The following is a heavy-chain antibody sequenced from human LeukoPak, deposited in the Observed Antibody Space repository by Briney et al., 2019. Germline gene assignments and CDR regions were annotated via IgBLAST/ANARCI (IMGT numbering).Heavy chain of an antibody. V-gene: IGHV3-23*01. D-gene: IGHD2-2*01. Sequence: PGGSLRLSCAASGFTFSSYAMTWVRQAPGKGLEWVSALSGSGGSTFYADSVKGRFTISRDNSENTLYLQMNSLRAEDTAVYYCARGPKVPPPTYYFDYWGQGTLVTVSS. CDR1: GFTFSSYA. CDR3: ARGPKVPPPTYYFDY. J-gene: IGHJ4*02. CDR2: LSGSGGST.